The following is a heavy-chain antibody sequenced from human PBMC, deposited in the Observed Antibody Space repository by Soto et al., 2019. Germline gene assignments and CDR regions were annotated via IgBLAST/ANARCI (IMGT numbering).Heavy chain of an antibody. J-gene: IGHJ4*02. V-gene: IGHV4-31*03. CDR2: IYYSGST. Sequence: SETLSLTCTVSGGSISSGGYYWNWIRQHPGKGLEWIGYIYYSGSTYYNPSLKSRVTISVDTSKNQFSLKLTSVTAADTALYYCARGRGYIYGDFDYWGRGTLVTVSS. CDR1: GGSISSGGYY. CDR3: ARGRGYIYGDFDY. D-gene: IGHD5-18*01.